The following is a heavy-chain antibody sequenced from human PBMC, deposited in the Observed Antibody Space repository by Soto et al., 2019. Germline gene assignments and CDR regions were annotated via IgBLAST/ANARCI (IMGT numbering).Heavy chain of an antibody. D-gene: IGHD2-15*01. Sequence: ASVKVSCKASGYTFTAYYIHWVRQSPGQGLEWMGWINPTSGATNYAQNFQGRVTMTRDTSFSTAYMELRGLRSDETAVYYCATASTSGHTHWFDPWGQGTLVTVSS. CDR2: INPTSGAT. V-gene: IGHV1-2*02. CDR1: GYTFTAYY. J-gene: IGHJ5*02. CDR3: ATASTSGHTHWFDP.